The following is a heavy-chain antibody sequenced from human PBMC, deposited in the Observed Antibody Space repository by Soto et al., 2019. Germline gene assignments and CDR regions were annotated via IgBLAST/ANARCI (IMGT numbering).Heavy chain of an antibody. D-gene: IGHD3-3*01. CDR2: IYHSGST. CDR3: ARDRPSYDWWSGYYPPLDD. V-gene: IGHV4-38-2*02. CDR1: GYCISSGYY. J-gene: IGHJ4*02. Sequence: PSETLSLTFAVSGYCISSGYYWGWIRQPPRKGLEWIGTIYHSGSTYYTRSLKSRVTISVDTSKNQFSLKLSSVTAADTAGYYCARDRPSYDWWSGYYPPLDDWGQGTLVTVSS.